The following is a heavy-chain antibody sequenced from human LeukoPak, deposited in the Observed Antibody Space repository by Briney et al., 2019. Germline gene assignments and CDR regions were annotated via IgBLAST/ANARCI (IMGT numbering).Heavy chain of an antibody. CDR1: GFALSSHW. J-gene: IGHJ6*02. Sequence: AGGSLRLSCAASGFALSSHWMTWVRQVPGRGPEWVANVNRDGSETYYLDSVKGRFTISKDNAKNSLYLQMNSLRAEVTALYHCARNNGMDVWGQGTTVIVSS. CDR2: VNRDGSET. CDR3: ARNNGMDV. V-gene: IGHV3-7*03.